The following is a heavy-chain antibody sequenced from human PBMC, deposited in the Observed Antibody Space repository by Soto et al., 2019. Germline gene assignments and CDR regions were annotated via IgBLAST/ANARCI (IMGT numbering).Heavy chain of an antibody. Sequence: PGESLKISCQGSGYTFTGYWIGWVRQMPGKGLEWMGIIYPGDSDTRYSPSFQGQVTISADKSINTAYLQRSSLKASDTAMYYCVAQQKLPWVNYWGQGTLVTVSS. J-gene: IGHJ4*02. D-gene: IGHD6-13*01. CDR3: VAQQKLPWVNY. V-gene: IGHV5-51*01. CDR1: GYTFTGYW. CDR2: IYPGDSDT.